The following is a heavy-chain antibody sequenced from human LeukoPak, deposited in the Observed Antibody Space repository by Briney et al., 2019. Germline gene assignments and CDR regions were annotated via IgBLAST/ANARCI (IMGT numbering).Heavy chain of an antibody. J-gene: IGHJ6*03. D-gene: IGHD3-22*01. CDR1: GGSIINYY. V-gene: IGHV4-4*07. CDR2: IYITGST. CDR3: ARLKYYDSTGYSPGYHMDV. Sequence: PSETLSLTCSVAGGSIINYYWSWIRQSAGTGLEWVGRIYITGSTTYNPSLQSRLSMSVDTSKNQFSLRLRSVSAADTAVYYCARLKYYDSTGYSPGYHMDVWGKGITVTVSS.